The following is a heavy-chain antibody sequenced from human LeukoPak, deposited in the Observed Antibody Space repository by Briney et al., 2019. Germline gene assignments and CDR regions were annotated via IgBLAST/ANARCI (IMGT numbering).Heavy chain of an antibody. CDR1: GGSISSGSYY. CDR2: IYTSGST. Sequence: SETLSLTCTVSGGSISSGSYYWSWIRQPAGKGLEWIGRIYTSGSTNYNPSLKSRVTISVDTSKNQFSLKLSSVTAADTAVYYCARLVVSGDFDYWGQGTLVTVSS. CDR3: ARLVVSGDFDY. J-gene: IGHJ4*02. D-gene: IGHD2-21*01. V-gene: IGHV4-61*02.